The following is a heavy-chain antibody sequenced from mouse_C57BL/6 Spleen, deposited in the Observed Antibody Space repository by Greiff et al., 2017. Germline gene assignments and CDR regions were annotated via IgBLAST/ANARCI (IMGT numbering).Heavy chain of an antibody. CDR3: ARRYYGNYHYFDY. CDR2: IYPGDGDT. Sequence: QVQLQQSGAALVKPGASVKISCKASGYAFSSYWMNWVKQRPGKGLEWIGQIYPGDGDTNYNGKFKGKATLTADKSSSTAYMQLSSLTSEDSAVYFCARRYYGNYHYFDYWGQGTTLTVSS. J-gene: IGHJ2*01. D-gene: IGHD2-1*01. V-gene: IGHV1-80*01. CDR1: GYAFSSYW.